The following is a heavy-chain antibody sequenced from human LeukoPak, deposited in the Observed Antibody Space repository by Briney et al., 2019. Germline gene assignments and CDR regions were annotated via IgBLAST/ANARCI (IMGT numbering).Heavy chain of an antibody. CDR2: ISYDGSNK. D-gene: IGHD3-3*01. CDR3: ARFLGGPGDFWSGYYDY. J-gene: IGHJ4*02. V-gene: IGHV3-30-3*01. CDR1: GFTFSSYA. Sequence: GGSLRLSCAASGFTFSSYAMHWVRQAPGKGLEWVAVISYDGSNKYYADSVKGRFTISRDNSKNTLYLQMNSLRAEDTAVYYCARFLGGPGDFWSGYYDYWGQGTLVTVSS.